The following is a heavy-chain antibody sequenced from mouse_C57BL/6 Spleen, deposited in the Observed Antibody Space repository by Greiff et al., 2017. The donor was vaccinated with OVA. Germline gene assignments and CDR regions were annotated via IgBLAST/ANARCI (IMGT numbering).Heavy chain of an antibody. D-gene: IGHD2-4*01. J-gene: IGHJ4*01. CDR2: IYPSDSET. CDR1: GYTFTSYW. CDR3: ASSDYDDYAMDD. Sequence: QVQLQQPGAELVRPGSSVKLSCQASGYTFTSYWMDWVKQRPGPGLEWIGTIYPSDSETHYNQKFKDQATLTVDKSSSTAYMQLSSLSSEDSAVYYWASSDYDDYAMDDWGQGTSVTVSS. V-gene: IGHV1-61*01.